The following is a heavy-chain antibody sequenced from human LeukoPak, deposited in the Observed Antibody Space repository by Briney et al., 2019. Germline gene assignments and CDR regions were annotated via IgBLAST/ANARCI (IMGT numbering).Heavy chain of an antibody. D-gene: IGHD3-3*01. CDR1: GYSISSGYY. J-gene: IGHJ5*02. Sequence: SETLSLTCAVSGYSISSGYYWGWIRQPPGKGLEWIGSIYHSGSTYYNPSLKSRVTISVDTSKNQFSLKLSSVTAADTAVYYCARLTSYYDLWSGEFDPWGQGTLVTVSS. CDR2: IYHSGST. CDR3: ARLTSYYDLWSGEFDP. V-gene: IGHV4-38-2*01.